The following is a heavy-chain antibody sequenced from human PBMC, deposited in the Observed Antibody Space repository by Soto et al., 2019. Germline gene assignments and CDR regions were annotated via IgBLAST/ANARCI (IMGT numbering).Heavy chain of an antibody. CDR2: ISAYNGNT. CDR3: ARDPSPRYCSGGSCHGVMNWFDP. V-gene: IGHV1-18*01. D-gene: IGHD2-15*01. J-gene: IGHJ5*02. CDR1: GYTFTSYG. Sequence: ASVKVSCKASGYTFTSYGISWVRQAPGKGLEWMGWISAYNGNTNYAQKLQGRVTMTTDTSTSTAYMELRSLRSDDTAVYYCARDPSPRYCSGGSCHGVMNWFDPWGQGTLVTVSS.